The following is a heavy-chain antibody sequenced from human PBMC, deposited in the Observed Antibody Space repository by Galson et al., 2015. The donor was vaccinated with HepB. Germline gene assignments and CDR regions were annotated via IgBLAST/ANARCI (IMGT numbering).Heavy chain of an antibody. J-gene: IGHJ3*02. D-gene: IGHD6-19*01. CDR3: AKPQWEEQWLVHHDAFDI. Sequence: SLRLSCAASGFTFSSYAMSWVRQAPGKGLEWVSAISGSGGSTYYADSVKGRFTISRDNSKNTLYLQMNSLRAEDTAVYYCAKPQWEEQWLVHHDAFDIWGQGTMVTVSS. CDR1: GFTFSSYA. CDR2: ISGSGGST. V-gene: IGHV3-23*01.